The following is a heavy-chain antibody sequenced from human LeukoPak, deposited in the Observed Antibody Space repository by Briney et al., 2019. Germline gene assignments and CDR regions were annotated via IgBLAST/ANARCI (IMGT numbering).Heavy chain of an antibody. CDR1: GGSISSVFYY. CDR2: AYYSGTT. V-gene: IGHV4-39*06. CDR3: ARASRDNDIPFRYNWLDP. D-gene: IGHD1-1*01. J-gene: IGHJ5*02. Sequence: SETLSLTCTVSGGSISSVFYYWGWIRQPPGKGLEWIGTAYYSGTTYYNPSLRSRVTISIDTSKKQFALQLRSVTAADTAVYYCARASRDNDIPFRYNWLDPWGQGTLVTVSS.